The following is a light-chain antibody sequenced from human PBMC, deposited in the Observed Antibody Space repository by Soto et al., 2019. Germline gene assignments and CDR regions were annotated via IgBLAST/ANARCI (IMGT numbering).Light chain of an antibody. J-gene: IGKJ5*01. CDR2: AAS. Sequence: DIQMTQSPSSLSASVVDRVTITCRASQSISSYLNWYQQKPGKAPKLLIYAASNLQSGVPSRFSGGGSGTDFTLTISSLQPEDFATYYCQQSYSTPITFGQGTRLEI. CDR3: QQSYSTPIT. V-gene: IGKV1-39*01. CDR1: QSISSY.